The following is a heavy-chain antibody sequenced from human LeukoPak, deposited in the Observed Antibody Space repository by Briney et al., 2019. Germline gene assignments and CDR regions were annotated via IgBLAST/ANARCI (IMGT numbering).Heavy chain of an antibody. CDR1: GFTFSSYW. D-gene: IGHD3-10*01. J-gene: IGHJ6*03. V-gene: IGHV3-7*01. Sequence: PGGSLRLSCAASGFTFSSYWMSWVRQAPGKGLEWVANIKQDGSEKYYVDSVKGRFTISRDNAKNSLYLQMNSLRAEDTAVYYCARAGADYYGSGRNYYYMDVWGKGTTVTISS. CDR2: IKQDGSEK. CDR3: ARAGADYYGSGRNYYYMDV.